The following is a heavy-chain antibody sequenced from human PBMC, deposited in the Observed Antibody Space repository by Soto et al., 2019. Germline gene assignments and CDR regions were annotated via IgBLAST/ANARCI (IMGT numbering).Heavy chain of an antibody. CDR3: ASGLWSGD. CDR2: ISYDGSNK. Sequence: QVQLVESGGGVVQPGRSLRLSCAASGFTFSSYAMHWVRQAPGKGLEWVAVISYDGSNKYYADSVKGRFTISRDNSKNTLYLQMNSLRAEHTAVYYCASGLWSGDWGQGTLVTVSS. J-gene: IGHJ4*02. CDR1: GFTFSSYA. D-gene: IGHD3-10*01. V-gene: IGHV3-30-3*01.